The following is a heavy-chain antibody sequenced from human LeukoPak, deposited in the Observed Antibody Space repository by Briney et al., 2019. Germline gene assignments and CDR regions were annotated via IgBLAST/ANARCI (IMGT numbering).Heavy chain of an antibody. CDR1: GFTFSSYE. CDR2: ISGSGSA. V-gene: IGHV3-23*01. J-gene: IGHJ4*02. D-gene: IGHD1-26*01. CDR3: AKRGAEVGATVAPGDY. Sequence: GGSLRLSCAASGFTFSSYEMNWVRQAPGKGLEWVSAISGSGSAYYADSVKGRFTISRDNSKNTLYLQMNSLRAEDTAVYYCAKRGAEVGATVAPGDYWGQGTLLTVSS.